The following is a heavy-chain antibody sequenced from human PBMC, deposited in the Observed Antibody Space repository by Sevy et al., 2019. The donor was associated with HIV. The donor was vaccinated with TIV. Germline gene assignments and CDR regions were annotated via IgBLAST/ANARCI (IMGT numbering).Heavy chain of an antibody. CDR1: GYTFTTYG. Sequence: ASVKVSCKASGYTFTTYGISWVRQAPGQGLEWMGWISGYNGNTNYAQKVQGRVTMTRDTSTSTFYMDLRSLRSDDTAVYYCTGGPWTYFDYWGQGTLVTVSS. V-gene: IGHV1-18*01. CDR3: TGGPWTYFDY. D-gene: IGHD1-1*01. CDR2: ISGYNGNT. J-gene: IGHJ4*02.